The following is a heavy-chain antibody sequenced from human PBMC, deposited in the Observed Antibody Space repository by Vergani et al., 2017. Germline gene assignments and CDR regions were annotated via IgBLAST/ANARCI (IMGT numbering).Heavy chain of an antibody. D-gene: IGHD4-17*01. CDR1: GGSISSSSYY. J-gene: IGHJ4*02. V-gene: IGHV4-39*07. CDR2: IYYSGST. Sequence: QLQLQESGPGLVKPSETLSLTCTVSGGSISSSSYYWGWIRQPPGKGLEWIGSIYYSGSTYYNPSLKSRVTISVDTSKNQFSLKLSSVTAADTAVYYCARVMTTVTFDYWGQGTLVTVSS. CDR3: ARVMTTVTFDY.